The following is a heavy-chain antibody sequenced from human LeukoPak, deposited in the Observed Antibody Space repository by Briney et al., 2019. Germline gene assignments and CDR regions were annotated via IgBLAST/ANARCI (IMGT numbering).Heavy chain of an antibody. V-gene: IGHV4-39*01. CDR3: ARHEVRARVNRYTGAFDI. CDR1: GGSISSGGYY. Sequence: PSQTLSLTCTVSGGSISSGGYYWGWIRQPPGKGLEWIGSIYYSGSTYYNPSLKSRVTISVDTSKNQFSLKLSSVTAADTAVYYCARHEVRARVNRYTGAFDIWGQGTMVTVSS. D-gene: IGHD3-10*01. J-gene: IGHJ3*02. CDR2: IYYSGST.